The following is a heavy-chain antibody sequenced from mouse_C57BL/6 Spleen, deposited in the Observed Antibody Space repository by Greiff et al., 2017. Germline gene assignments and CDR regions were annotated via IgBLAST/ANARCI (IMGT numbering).Heavy chain of an antibody. CDR3: ARSRDYDEGFAY. V-gene: IGHV1-4*01. J-gene: IGHJ3*01. D-gene: IGHD2-4*01. Sequence: QVQLKESGAELARPGASVKMSCKASGYTFTSYTMHWVKQRPGQGLEWIGYINPSSGYTKYNQKFKDKATLTADKSSSTAYMQLSSLTSEDSAVYYCARSRDYDEGFAYWGQGTLVTVSA. CDR1: GYTFTSYT. CDR2: INPSSGYT.